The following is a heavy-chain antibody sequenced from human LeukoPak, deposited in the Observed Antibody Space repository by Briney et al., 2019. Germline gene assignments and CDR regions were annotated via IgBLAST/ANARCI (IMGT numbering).Heavy chain of an antibody. D-gene: IGHD3-22*01. Sequence: GESLQISCQGSGSRFTSYWIGWVRQLPGKGLEWMGIIYPGDSDTRYSPSFQGQVTISADKSISTAYLQWSSLKASDTAMYYCARHYYDSSGAVPAFDIWGQGTMVTVSS. CDR1: GSRFTSYW. J-gene: IGHJ3*02. CDR3: ARHYYDSSGAVPAFDI. V-gene: IGHV5-51*01. CDR2: IYPGDSDT.